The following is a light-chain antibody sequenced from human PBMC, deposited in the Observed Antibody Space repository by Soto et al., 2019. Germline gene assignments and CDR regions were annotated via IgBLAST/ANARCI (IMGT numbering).Light chain of an antibody. J-gene: IGLJ1*01. CDR3: SSYAGSSNV. CDR2: EVN. Sequence: TEPRSASGSTGQSVAISCTGTSSDVGGYNYVSWYQQHPGKAPKLMIYEVNKRPSGVPDRFSGSKSGNTASLTVSGLQAEDEADYYCSSYAGSSNVFGTGTKVTVL. CDR1: SSDVGGYNY. V-gene: IGLV2-8*01.